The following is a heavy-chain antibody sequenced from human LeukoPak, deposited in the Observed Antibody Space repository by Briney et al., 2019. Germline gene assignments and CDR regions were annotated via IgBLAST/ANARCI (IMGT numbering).Heavy chain of an antibody. V-gene: IGHV4-39*01. Sequence: SETLSLTCTVSGGSISSSSCYWGWIRQPPGKGLEWIGSIYYSGSPYYNPSLKSRVTISADTSKNQFSLKLSSVTAADTAVYYCARLPGIAAAGKDYWGQGTLVTVSS. J-gene: IGHJ4*02. CDR3: ARLPGIAAAGKDY. CDR1: GGSISSSSCY. CDR2: IYYSGSP. D-gene: IGHD6-13*01.